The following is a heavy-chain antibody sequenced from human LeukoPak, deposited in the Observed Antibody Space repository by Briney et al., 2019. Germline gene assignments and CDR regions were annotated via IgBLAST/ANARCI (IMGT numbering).Heavy chain of an antibody. CDR2: IIPIFGTA. CDR3: ARDRQAGLRLGELSL. D-gene: IGHD3-16*02. V-gene: IGHV1-69*13. Sequence: SVKVSCKASGYTFTGYYMHWVRQAPGQGLEWMGGIIPIFGTANYAQKFQGRVTITADESTSTAYMELSSLRSEDTAVYYCARDRQAGLRLGELSLWGQGTLVTVSS. J-gene: IGHJ4*02. CDR1: GYTFTGYY.